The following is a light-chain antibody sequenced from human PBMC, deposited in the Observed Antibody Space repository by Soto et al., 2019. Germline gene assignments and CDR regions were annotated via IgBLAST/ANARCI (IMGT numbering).Light chain of an antibody. CDR1: QSVSSSY. J-gene: IGKJ1*01. CDR3: QQYNHWPRT. V-gene: IGKV3-20*01. Sequence: EIVLRQSPGTLSLSPGERATLSCRASQSVSSSYLAWYQQKPGQAPRLLIYGASSRAAGIPDRFSGSGSGRDFTLTISGLEPEDFAVYYCQQYNHWPRTFGQGTKVDIK. CDR2: GAS.